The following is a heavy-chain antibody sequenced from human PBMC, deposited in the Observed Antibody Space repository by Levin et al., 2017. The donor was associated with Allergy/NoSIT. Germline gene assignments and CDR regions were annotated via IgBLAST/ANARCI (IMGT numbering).Heavy chain of an antibody. Sequence: SETLSLTCAVSGGSISSSNWWSWVRQPPGKGLEWIGEIYHSGSTNYNPSLKSRVTISVDKSKNQFSLKPSSVTAADTAVYYCARERRRDNWNDGGAFDSWGQGTMVTVSS. CDR2: IYHSGST. J-gene: IGHJ3*02. CDR3: ARERRRDNWNDGGAFDS. CDR1: GGSISSSNW. V-gene: IGHV4-4*02. D-gene: IGHD1-1*01.